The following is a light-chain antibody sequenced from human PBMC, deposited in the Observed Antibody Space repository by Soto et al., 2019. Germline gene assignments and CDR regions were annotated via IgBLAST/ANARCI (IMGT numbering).Light chain of an antibody. V-gene: IGKV3-20*01. J-gene: IGKJ1*01. CDR2: GAS. CDR3: QQYASSPRT. Sequence: EIVLTQFPGTLSLSPGERATLFCRASQSFTTSQLAWYQQKPGQAPRVLIFGASSRATGIPDRFSGSGSGTDFTLTIGRLEPEDSAVYYCQQYASSPRTFGQGTTVEIK. CDR1: QSFTTSQ.